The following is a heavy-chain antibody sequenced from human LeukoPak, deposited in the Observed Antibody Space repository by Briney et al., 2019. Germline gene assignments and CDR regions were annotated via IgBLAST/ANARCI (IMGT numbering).Heavy chain of an antibody. CDR3: VEGGAARFDY. J-gene: IGHJ4*02. CDR2: ISPRGGGT. V-gene: IGHV3-23*01. D-gene: IGHD5-18*01. CDR1: GFPFSNYG. Sequence: GGSLRLSCAPSGFPFSNYGMNWVRQAPGKGREWLSGISPRGGGTYYADSVKGRFTISRDDSKNTLSLQMNSLRVEDTAVYYCVEGGAARFDYWGQGTLVAVSS.